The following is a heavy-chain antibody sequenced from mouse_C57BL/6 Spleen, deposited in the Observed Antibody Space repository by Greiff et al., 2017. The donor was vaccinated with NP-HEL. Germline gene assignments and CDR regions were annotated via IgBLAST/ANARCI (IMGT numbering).Heavy chain of an antibody. CDR1: GFTFSDYY. J-gene: IGHJ4*01. CDR2: INYDGSST. Sequence: EVQLVESEGGLVQPGSSMKLSCTASGFTFSDYYMAWVRQVPEKGLEWVANINYDGSSTYYLDSLKSRFIISRDNAKNILYLQMSSLKSEDTATYYCARDKALYYGSSYPYAMDYWGQGTSVTVSS. CDR3: ARDKALYYGSSYPYAMDY. V-gene: IGHV5-16*01. D-gene: IGHD1-1*01.